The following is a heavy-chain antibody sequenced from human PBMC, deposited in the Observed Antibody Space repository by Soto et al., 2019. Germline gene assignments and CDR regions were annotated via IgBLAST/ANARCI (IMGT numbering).Heavy chain of an antibody. D-gene: IGHD6-13*01. Sequence: GSLRLSCAASGFTFSSYAMSWVRQAPGKGLEWVSGITSSGDRTYYADSVKGRFTISRDNSKNTLYVQMNSLRGEDTAVYYCAKGSPLAAAGRVLRDLYDYWGQGTLVTVSS. CDR3: AKGSPLAAAGRVLRDLYDY. CDR1: GFTFSSYA. J-gene: IGHJ4*02. CDR2: ITSSGDRT. V-gene: IGHV3-23*01.